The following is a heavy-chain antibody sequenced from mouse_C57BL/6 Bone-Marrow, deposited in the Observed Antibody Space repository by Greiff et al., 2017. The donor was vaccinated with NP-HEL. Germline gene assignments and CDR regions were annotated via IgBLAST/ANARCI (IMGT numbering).Heavy chain of an antibody. V-gene: IGHV14-4*01. Sequence: EVQLQQSGAELVRPGASVKLSCTASGFNIKDDYMHWVKQRPEQGLEWIGWIDPENGDTEYASKFQGKATITADTSSTTAYLQLRSLTSEATAVYYCTLWGNSWLAYWGQGTLVTVSA. CDR2: IDPENGDT. J-gene: IGHJ3*01. D-gene: IGHD2-1*01. CDR3: TLWGNSWLAY. CDR1: GFNIKDDY.